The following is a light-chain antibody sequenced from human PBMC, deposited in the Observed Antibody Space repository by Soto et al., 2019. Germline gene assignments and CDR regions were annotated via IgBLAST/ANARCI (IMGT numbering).Light chain of an antibody. CDR3: NSYTSTSARV. J-gene: IGLJ3*02. Sequence: QSALTQPASVSGSPGQSIPISCTGTSSDVGAYNYVSWYQQHPGKAPKLMIYEVSNRPSGVSNRFSGSKSGNTASLTISGLQAEDEADYYCNSYTSTSARVFGGGTKLTVL. CDR1: SSDVGAYNY. V-gene: IGLV2-14*01. CDR2: EVS.